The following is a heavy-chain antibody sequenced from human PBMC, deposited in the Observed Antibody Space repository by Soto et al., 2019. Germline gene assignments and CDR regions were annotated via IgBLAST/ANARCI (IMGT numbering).Heavy chain of an antibody. J-gene: IGHJ6*02. V-gene: IGHV3-7*01. Sequence: PGGSRRLSCAASGFTYSSYWMSWVRPAPGKGLEWVANIKQDGSKKYYVDSVKGRFTISRDNAKNSLYLQMNSLRADDTAVYYCARWDGSGSYYKGYYYYGMDVWGQGTTVTVSS. CDR1: GFTYSSYW. D-gene: IGHD3-10*01. CDR2: IKQDGSKK. CDR3: ARWDGSGSYYKGYYYYGMDV.